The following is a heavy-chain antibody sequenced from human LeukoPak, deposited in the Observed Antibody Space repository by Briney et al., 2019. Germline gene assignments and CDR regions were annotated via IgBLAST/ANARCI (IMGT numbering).Heavy chain of an antibody. Sequence: AASVKVSCKASGYTFTSYGISWVRQAPGQGLEWMGWISAYNGNTNYAQKLQGRVTMTTDTSTSTAYMELRSLRSDDTAVYYCARDHNPDDFWSGLFEGMLHPPDYWGQGTLVTVSS. V-gene: IGHV1-18*01. D-gene: IGHD3-3*01. CDR2: ISAYNGNT. CDR3: ARDHNPDDFWSGLFEGMLHPPDY. CDR1: GYTFTSYG. J-gene: IGHJ4*02.